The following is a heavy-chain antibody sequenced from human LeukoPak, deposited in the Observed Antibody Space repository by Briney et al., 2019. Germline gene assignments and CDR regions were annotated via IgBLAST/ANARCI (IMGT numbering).Heavy chain of an antibody. J-gene: IGHJ4*02. CDR1: GFISNFYA. CDR3: AKDSRKWELLASAGGLDY. Sequence: GGSLRLSCAASGFISNFYAMNWVRQAPGKGLEWVSAISGSGDNTYYADSVKGRFTISRDYSKNTLYLQMNSLRAEDTAVYYCAKDSRKWELLASAGGLDYWGQGTLVTVSS. D-gene: IGHD1-26*01. CDR2: ISGSGDNT. V-gene: IGHV3-23*01.